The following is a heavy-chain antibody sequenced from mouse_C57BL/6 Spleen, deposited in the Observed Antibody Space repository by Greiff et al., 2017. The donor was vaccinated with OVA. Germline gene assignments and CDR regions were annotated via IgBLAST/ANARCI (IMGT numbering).Heavy chain of an antibody. V-gene: IGHV2-6*03. CDR1: GFSLTSYG. D-gene: IGHD2-1*01. CDR3: ARQRGNYFFYAMDY. J-gene: IGHJ4*01. Sequence: VHLVESGPGLVAPSQSLSITCTVSGFSLTSYGVHWVRQPPGKGLEWLVVIWSDGSTTYNSALKSRLSISKDNSKSQVFLKMNSLQTDDTAMYYCARQRGNYFFYAMDYWGQGTSVTVSS. CDR2: IWSDGST.